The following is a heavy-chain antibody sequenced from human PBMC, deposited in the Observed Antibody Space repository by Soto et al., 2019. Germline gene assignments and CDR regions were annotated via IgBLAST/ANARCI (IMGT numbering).Heavy chain of an antibody. J-gene: IGHJ6*02. D-gene: IGHD3-3*01. Sequence: ASVKVSCKVSGYTLTELSMHWVRQAPGKGLEWMGGFDPEDGETIYAQKFQGRVTMTEDTSTDTAYMELSSLRSEDTAADYCATDPGSFDFWSPDYYGMEVWGQGTTVTVSS. CDR1: GYTLTELS. CDR2: FDPEDGET. CDR3: ATDPGSFDFWSPDYYGMEV. V-gene: IGHV1-24*01.